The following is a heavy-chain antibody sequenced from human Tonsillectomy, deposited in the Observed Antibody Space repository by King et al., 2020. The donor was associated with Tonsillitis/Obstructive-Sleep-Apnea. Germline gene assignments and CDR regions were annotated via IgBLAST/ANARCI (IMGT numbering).Heavy chain of an antibody. J-gene: IGHJ3*02. CDR2: INPSGGST. D-gene: IGHD7-27*01. CDR1: GYTFTSYY. V-gene: IGHV1-46*01. Sequence: VQLVESGAEVKKPGASVKVSCKASGYTFTSYYMHWVRQAPGQGLEWMGIINPSGGSTSYAQKFQARVTMTRDTSTSTVYMELSSLRSEDTAVYYCAGEGSYTGDGGAFDIWGQGTMVTVSS. CDR3: AGEGSYTGDGGAFDI.